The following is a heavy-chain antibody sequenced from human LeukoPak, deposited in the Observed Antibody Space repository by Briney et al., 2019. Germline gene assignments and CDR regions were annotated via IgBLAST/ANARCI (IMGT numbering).Heavy chain of an antibody. CDR1: GFTLRTYG. Sequence: GGSLRLSCAASGFTLRTYGMHWVRQAPGKGLEWVAFIRNDESNKYYADSVKGRFTISRDNSKNTLYLQMNSLRAEDTAVYFCAKVIGGSSAWYAKGFDYWGQGTLVTVSS. V-gene: IGHV3-30*02. CDR3: AKVIGGSSAWYAKGFDY. D-gene: IGHD2-15*01. J-gene: IGHJ4*02. CDR2: IRNDESNK.